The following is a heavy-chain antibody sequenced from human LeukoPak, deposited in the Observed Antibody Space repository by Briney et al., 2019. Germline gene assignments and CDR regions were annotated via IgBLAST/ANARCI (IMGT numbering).Heavy chain of an antibody. J-gene: IGHJ4*02. CDR2: ICGRGTTK. Sequence: GGSLRLSCAASGFTFSTYEMNWVRQAPGKGLEWVSYICGRGTTKYYADSVKGRFTISRDNAENSLYLQMNDLRAEDTAVYYCARDLYYYGSGNFVPGLPDYWGQGTLVTVSS. V-gene: IGHV3-48*03. CDR1: GFTFSTYE. CDR3: ARDLYYYGSGNFVPGLPDY. D-gene: IGHD3-10*01.